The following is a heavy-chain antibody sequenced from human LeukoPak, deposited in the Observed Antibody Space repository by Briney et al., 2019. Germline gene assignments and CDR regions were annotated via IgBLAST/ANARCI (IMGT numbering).Heavy chain of an antibody. D-gene: IGHD3-22*01. CDR3: ARDPGGYYDSSGPVDY. Sequence: GASVKVSCKASGYTFTSYGISWVRQAPGQGLEWMGWISAYNGNTNYAQKLQGRVTMTTDTSTSTAYMELRSLRSDDTAVYYCARDPGGYYDSSGPVDYWGQGTLVTVSS. CDR2: ISAYNGNT. CDR1: GYTFTSYG. V-gene: IGHV1-18*01. J-gene: IGHJ4*02.